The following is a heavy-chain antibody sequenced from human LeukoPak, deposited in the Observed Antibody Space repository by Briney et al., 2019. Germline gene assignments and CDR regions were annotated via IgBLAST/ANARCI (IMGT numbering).Heavy chain of an antibody. V-gene: IGHV3-23*01. CDR1: GFTFSSYA. J-gene: IGHJ4*02. Sequence: GGSLRLSCAASGFTFSSYAMSWVRQAPGKGLEWVSAISGSGGSTYYADSVKGRFTISRDNAKNTLSLQMNSLRAEDTAVYYCARHGYTYGLDYWGQGTLVTVSS. D-gene: IGHD5-18*01. CDR2: ISGSGGST. CDR3: ARHGYTYGLDY.